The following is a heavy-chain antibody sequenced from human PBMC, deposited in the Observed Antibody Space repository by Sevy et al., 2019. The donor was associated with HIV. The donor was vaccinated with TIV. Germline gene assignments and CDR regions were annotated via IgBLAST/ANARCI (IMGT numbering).Heavy chain of an antibody. CDR3: TTSSPDYYYGMDV. CDR1: GGSMSGYY. Sequence: SETLSLTCTVSGGSMSGYYLTWIRQPPGKGLEWTGYFYYSRTTNYNPSLKSRVTISVDRSKNQFSLKLNSVTAADTAVYYCTTSSPDYYYGMDVWGQGTTVTVSS. J-gene: IGHJ6*02. V-gene: IGHV4-59*01. CDR2: FYYSRTT.